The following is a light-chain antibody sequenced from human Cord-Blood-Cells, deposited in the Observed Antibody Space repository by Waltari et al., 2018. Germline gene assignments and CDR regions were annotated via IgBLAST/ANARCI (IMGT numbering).Light chain of an antibody. V-gene: IGLV2-11*01. CDR3: CSYAGSYTLV. CDR1: PRAVGGSTY. CDR2: DVS. Sequence: QSALTPPPSASASPGQSVPISLTGPPRAVGGSTYLSWYQQHPGKAPKLMIYDVSKRPSGVPDRFSGSKSGNTASLTISGLQAEDEADYYCCSYAGSYTLVFGGGTKLTVL. J-gene: IGLJ3*02.